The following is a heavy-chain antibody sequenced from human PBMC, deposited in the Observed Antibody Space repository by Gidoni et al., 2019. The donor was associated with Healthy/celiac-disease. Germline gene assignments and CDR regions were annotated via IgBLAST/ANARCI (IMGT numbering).Heavy chain of an antibody. CDR3: AKDSLAATVNWFDP. CDR1: GFTFSSYA. V-gene: IGHV3-23*01. J-gene: IGHJ5*02. CDR2: ISGSGGST. Sequence: EVQLLESGGGLVQPGGSLRLSCAASGFTFSSYAMSWVRQAPGKGLGWVSAISGSGGSTDYADSVKGRFTISRDNSKNTLYLQMNSLRGEDTAVYYCAKDSLAATVNWFDPWGQGTLVNVSS. D-gene: IGHD2-15*01.